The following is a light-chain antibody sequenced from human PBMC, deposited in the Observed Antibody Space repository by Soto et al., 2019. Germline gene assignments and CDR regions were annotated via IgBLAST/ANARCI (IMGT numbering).Light chain of an antibody. CDR3: QKYNSAPLT. Sequence: DVLMTQSLSSLSASVGDRVTITCRASQCIAPYLAWFQQKPGKVPKLLIYAASTLQSGVPPRFSGSGSGTDFTLTISSLQPEDVATYYCQKYNSAPLTFGGGTKVEIK. J-gene: IGKJ4*01. CDR1: QCIAPY. CDR2: AAS. V-gene: IGKV1-27*01.